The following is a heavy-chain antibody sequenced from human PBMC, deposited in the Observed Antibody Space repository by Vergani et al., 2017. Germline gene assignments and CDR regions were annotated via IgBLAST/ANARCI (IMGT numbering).Heavy chain of an antibody. CDR3: ARHTTYTDS. CDR2: IYPADSDT. Sequence: EVELVQSGPEMRKPGASLKISCNGSESSFGNYWIGWVRQMPGEGLEWMGIIYPADSDTRYSPSFQGQDTISANKSISTAFLQWDSLKASDTALYYCARHTTYTDSWGQGTLVTVSS. D-gene: IGHD1-1*01. V-gene: IGHV5-51*01. J-gene: IGHJ4*02. CDR1: ESSFGNYW.